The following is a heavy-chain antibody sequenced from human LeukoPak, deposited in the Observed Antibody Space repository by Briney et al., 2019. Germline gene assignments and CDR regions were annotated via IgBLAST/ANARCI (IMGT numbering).Heavy chain of an antibody. J-gene: IGHJ3*02. V-gene: IGHV3-21*01. Sequence: PGGSLRLSCAASGFTFSSYSMNWVRQAPGKGLEWVSSISSSSSYIYYADSVKGRFTISRDNAKNSLYLQMNSLRAEATAVYYCARDHGNSYAFDIWGQGTMVTVSS. CDR1: GFTFSSYS. CDR2: ISSSSSYI. CDR3: ARDHGNSYAFDI. D-gene: IGHD4-23*01.